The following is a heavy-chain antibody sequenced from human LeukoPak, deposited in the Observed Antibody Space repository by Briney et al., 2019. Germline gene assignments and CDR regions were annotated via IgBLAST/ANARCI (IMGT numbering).Heavy chain of an antibody. CDR2: INHSGST. D-gene: IGHD1-26*01. Sequence: SETLSLTCAVYGGSFSGYYWSWIRLPPGKGLEWIGEINHSGSTNYNPSLKSRVTISVDTSKNQFSLKLSSVTAADTAVYYCARVVGAVSAYFDYWGQGTLVTVSS. CDR3: ARVVGAVSAYFDY. J-gene: IGHJ4*02. CDR1: GGSFSGYY. V-gene: IGHV4-34*01.